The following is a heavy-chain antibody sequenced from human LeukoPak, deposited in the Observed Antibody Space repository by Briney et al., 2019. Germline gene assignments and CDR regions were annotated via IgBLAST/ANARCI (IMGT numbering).Heavy chain of an antibody. V-gene: IGHV3-53*01. CDR2: LYSGGGA. CDR1: GFTVSNSY. Sequence: GGSLRLSCAASGFTVSNSYMSSVRQAPGKGLEWVSVLYSGGGAYYTDSVRGRFTISRDSSKNTLYLQMNSLRADDTAVYYCVGQTHKDYWGQGTLFTVSS. J-gene: IGHJ4*02. CDR3: VGQTHKDY.